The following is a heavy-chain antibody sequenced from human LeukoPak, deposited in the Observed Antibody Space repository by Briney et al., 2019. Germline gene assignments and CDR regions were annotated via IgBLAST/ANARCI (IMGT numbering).Heavy chain of an antibody. CDR3: AREASGRFIHAFQG. CDR2: IQFDVSSE. J-gene: IGHJ3*01. Sequence: PGGSLRLSCAASGFTFRSYSMNWVRQAPGKGLEWVAFIQFDVSSEYYADSVKGRFTVSRDNSKNTVYLQMNSLRGEDTAVYYCAREASGRFIHAFQGCGQGTTVTVSS. D-gene: IGHD6-25*01. CDR1: GFTFRSYS. V-gene: IGHV3-30*03.